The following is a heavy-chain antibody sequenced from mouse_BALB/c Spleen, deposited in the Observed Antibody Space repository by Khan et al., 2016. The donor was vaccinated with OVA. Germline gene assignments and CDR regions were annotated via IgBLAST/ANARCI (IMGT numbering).Heavy chain of an antibody. V-gene: IGHV1-7*01. CDR1: GYTFTTYW. J-gene: IGHJ2*01. Sequence: VELVESGAELAKPGASVKMSCKASGYTFTTYWMHWVKQRPGQGLEWIGYINPTXGYTDYNDKFKDRATLSADKSSSTAYMQLNSLTSEDSAVYYCTRDRIDYWGQGTTLTVSS. CDR2: INPTXGYT. CDR3: TRDRIDY.